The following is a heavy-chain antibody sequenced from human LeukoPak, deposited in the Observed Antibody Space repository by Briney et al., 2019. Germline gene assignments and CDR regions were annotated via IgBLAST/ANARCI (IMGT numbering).Heavy chain of an antibody. CDR1: GFTFDDYA. D-gene: IGHD3-9*01. V-gene: IGHV3-7*01. J-gene: IGHJ4*02. CDR3: AASRSLDRSLDY. CDR2: IKQDGSVK. Sequence: PGGSLRLSCAASGFTFDDYAMHWVRQAPGKGLEWVANIKQDGSVKYYVDSVKGRFTISRDNAKNSLFLQMNSLRVEDTAVYYCAASRSLDRSLDYWGQGTLVTVSS.